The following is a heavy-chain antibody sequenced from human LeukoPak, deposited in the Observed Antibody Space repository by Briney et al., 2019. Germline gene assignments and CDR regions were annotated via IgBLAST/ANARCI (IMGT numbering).Heavy chain of an antibody. J-gene: IGHJ5*02. CDR1: GGSISSYY. CDR2: IYYSGST. Sequence: SETLSLTCNVSGGSISSYYWSWIRQPPGKGLEWIGYIYYSGSTNYNPSLKSRVTISADTSKNQFSLKLSSVTAADTAVYYCASDKEKYGSGSYNWFDPWGQGTLVTVSS. D-gene: IGHD3-10*01. CDR3: ASDKEKYGSGSYNWFDP. V-gene: IGHV4-59*01.